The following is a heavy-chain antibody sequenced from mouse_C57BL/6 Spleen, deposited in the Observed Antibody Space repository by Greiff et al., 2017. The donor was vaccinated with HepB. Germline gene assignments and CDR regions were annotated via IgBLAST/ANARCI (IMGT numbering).Heavy chain of an antibody. CDR2: ISSGSSTI. CDR3: ARRPYSNFYYYAMDY. V-gene: IGHV5-17*01. CDR1: GFTFSDYG. D-gene: IGHD2-5*01. J-gene: IGHJ4*01. Sequence: EVHLVESGGGLVKPGGSLKLSCAASGFTFSDYGMHWVRQAPEKGLEWVAYISSGSSTIYYADTVKGRFTISRDNAKNTLFLQMTSLRSEDTAMYYCARRPYSNFYYYAMDYWGQGTSVTVSS.